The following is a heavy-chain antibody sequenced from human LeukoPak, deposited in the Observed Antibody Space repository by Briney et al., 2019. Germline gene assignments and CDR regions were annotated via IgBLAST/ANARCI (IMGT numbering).Heavy chain of an antibody. V-gene: IGHV4-4*02. CDR3: ARGRHSYGSLWAWSWFDP. D-gene: IGHD5-18*01. Sequence: PSETLSLTCAVSGDSISGTNWWSWVRQSPGKGLEWIGEMYHTGSSNYNPSLKSRVTISVDKSKNQFSLRLSSVTAADTAVYYCARGRHSYGSLWAWSWFDPWGQGTLVTVSS. CDR2: MYHTGSS. CDR1: GDSISGTNW. J-gene: IGHJ5*02.